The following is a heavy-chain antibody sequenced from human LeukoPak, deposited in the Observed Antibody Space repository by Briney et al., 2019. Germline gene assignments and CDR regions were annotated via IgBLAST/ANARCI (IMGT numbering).Heavy chain of an antibody. Sequence: GRSLRLSCAASGFTFDDYAMHWVRQAPGKGLEWVSGISWNSGSIGYADSVKGRFTISRDNAKNSLYLRMNSLRAEDTALYYCAKDTLPYCSSTSCYNGMDVWGQGTTVTVSS. V-gene: IGHV3-9*01. CDR3: AKDTLPYCSSTSCYNGMDV. CDR1: GFTFDDYA. D-gene: IGHD2-2*02. J-gene: IGHJ6*02. CDR2: ISWNSGSI.